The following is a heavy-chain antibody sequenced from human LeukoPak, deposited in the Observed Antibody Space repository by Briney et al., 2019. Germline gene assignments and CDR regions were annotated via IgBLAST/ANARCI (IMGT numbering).Heavy chain of an antibody. V-gene: IGHV3-15*01. CDR1: GFTFSDAW. Sequence: GGSLRLSCVGSGFTFSDAWMSWVRQAPGKGLEWVGRVKSKSDGGTIDYAAPVKGRFTISRDDPRNTLYLQMNSLKTEDTAVYYCTTRRQDGWWGQGTLVTVS. CDR3: TTRRQDGW. CDR2: VKSKSDGGTI. J-gene: IGHJ4*02. D-gene: IGHD2-15*01.